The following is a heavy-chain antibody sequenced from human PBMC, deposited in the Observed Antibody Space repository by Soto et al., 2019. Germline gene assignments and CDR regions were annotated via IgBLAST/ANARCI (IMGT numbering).Heavy chain of an antibody. CDR2: IYYSGKT. V-gene: IGHV4-39*01. D-gene: IGHD6-13*01. CDR1: GASINNTSYY. J-gene: IGHJ5*02. Sequence: KLQESGPRLVKPSETLSLTCTVSGASINNTSYYWGLIRQSPGKGLEWIGNIYYSGKTYYSPSLKSRVSISVDASRNQFSLRLSSVTAADTAVYYCGRPWGIGLTPPGPWGQGVLVTVSS. CDR3: GRPWGIGLTPPGP.